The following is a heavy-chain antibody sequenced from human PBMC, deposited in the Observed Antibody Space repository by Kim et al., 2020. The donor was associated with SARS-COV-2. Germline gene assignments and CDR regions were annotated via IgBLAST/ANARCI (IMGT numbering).Heavy chain of an antibody. Sequence: SETLSLTCTVSGGSISSSSYYWGWIRQPPGKGLEWIGSIYYSGSTYYNPSLKSRVTISVDTSKNQLSLKLSSVTAADTAVYYCARESYDYGDDYYYYGMDAWGEETTVAVSS. CDR3: ARESYDYGDDYYYYGMDA. CDR2: IYYSGST. V-gene: IGHV4-39*07. J-gene: IGHJ6*04. D-gene: IGHD4-17*01. CDR1: GGSISSSSYY.